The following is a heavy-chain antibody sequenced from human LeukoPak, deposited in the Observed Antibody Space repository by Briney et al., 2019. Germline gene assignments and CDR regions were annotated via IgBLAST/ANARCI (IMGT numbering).Heavy chain of an antibody. V-gene: IGHV4-61*08. CDR3: ARGIAAAPNDY. D-gene: IGHD6-13*01. J-gene: IGHJ4*02. CDR2: IYYSGNT. CDR1: GGSISSGDYY. Sequence: SETLSLTCTVSGGSISSGDYYWSWIRQPPGKGLEWIGYIYYSGNTNYNPSLKSRVTLSVDTSKNQFSLKLSSVTAADTAVYYCARGIAAAPNDYWGQGTLVTVSS.